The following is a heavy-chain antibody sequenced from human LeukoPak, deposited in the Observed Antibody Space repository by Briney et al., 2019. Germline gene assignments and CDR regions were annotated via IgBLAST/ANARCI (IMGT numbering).Heavy chain of an antibody. CDR3: ARDAVDSSSWYYFDY. V-gene: IGHV3-21*01. CDR2: ISSSSSYI. CDR1: GFTFSSYS. D-gene: IGHD6-13*01. J-gene: IGHJ4*02. Sequence: DPGGSLRLSCAASGFTFSSYSMNWVRQAPWKGLEWVSSISSSSSYIYYADSVKGRFTISRDNAKNSLYLQMNSLRAEDTAVYYCARDAVDSSSWYYFDYWGQGTLVTVSS.